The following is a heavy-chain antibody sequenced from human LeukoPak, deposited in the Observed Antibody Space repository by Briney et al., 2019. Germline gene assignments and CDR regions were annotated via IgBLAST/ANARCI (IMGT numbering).Heavy chain of an antibody. D-gene: IGHD3-3*01. CDR1: GGSISSHY. Sequence: SETLSLTCTVSGGSISSHYWSWIRQPPGKGLEWIGYIYYSGSTNYNPSLKSRVTISVDTSKNPFSLKLSSVTAADTAVYYCARASGPDYDFWSGYYNNWFDPWGQGTLVTVSS. CDR3: ARASGPDYDFWSGYYNNWFDP. CDR2: IYYSGST. J-gene: IGHJ5*02. V-gene: IGHV4-59*11.